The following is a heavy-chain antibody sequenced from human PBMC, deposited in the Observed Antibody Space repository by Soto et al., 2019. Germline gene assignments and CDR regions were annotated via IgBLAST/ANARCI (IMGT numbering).Heavy chain of an antibody. CDR1: GFTVSSNY. V-gene: IGHV3-66*01. CDR2: IYSGGST. Sequence: GGSLRLSCAASGFTVSSNYMSWVRQAPGKGLEWVSVIYSGGSTYYADSVKGRFTISRDNSKNTLYLQMNSLRAEDTAVYYCARDSGSSGYYYDYWGQGTLVTVSS. D-gene: IGHD3-22*01. CDR3: ARDSGSSGYYYDY. J-gene: IGHJ4*02.